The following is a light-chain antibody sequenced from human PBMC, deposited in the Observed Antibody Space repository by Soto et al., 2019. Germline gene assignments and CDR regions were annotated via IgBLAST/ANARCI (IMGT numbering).Light chain of an antibody. V-gene: IGLV4-60*04. Sequence: QSVLTQSSSASSSLGSSVQVNCTLSSGHSIIASQQPGKAPRYLMKLEGSGSHNKESGVPARFSGSRSGAECHLIDSDLQSEDEADYYCETWDTNTKVFVGRTK. J-gene: IGLJ3*02. CDR1: SGHSI. CDR2: LEGSGSH. CDR3: ETWDTNTKV.